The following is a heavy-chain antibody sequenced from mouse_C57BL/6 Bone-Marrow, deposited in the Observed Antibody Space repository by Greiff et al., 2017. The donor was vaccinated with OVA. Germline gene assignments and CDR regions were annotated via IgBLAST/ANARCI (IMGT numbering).Heavy chain of an antibody. Sequence: EVKLVESGGGLVQPGGSLSLSCAASGFTFTDYYMSWVRQPPGKALEWLGFIRNKANGYTTEYSASVKGRFTISRDNSQSILYLQMNALRAEDSATYYCARTTVVGLKDYWGQGTSVTVSS. D-gene: IGHD1-1*01. V-gene: IGHV7-3*01. CDR2: IRNKANGYTT. J-gene: IGHJ4*01. CDR3: ARTTVVGLKDY. CDR1: GFTFTDYY.